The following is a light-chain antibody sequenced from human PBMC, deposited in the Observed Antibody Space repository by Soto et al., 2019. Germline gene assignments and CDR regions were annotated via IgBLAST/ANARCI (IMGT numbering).Light chain of an antibody. CDR3: QQYNGYRWT. Sequence: IQETQSPLTLSASVEHGGTITCQASQSISNWLAWYQQKPGKAPKILIYKTSSLESGVPSRFSGSGSGTEFTLTISSLQPDDFATYYCQQYNGYRWTFGQGTKVDNK. CDR1: QSISNW. CDR2: KTS. V-gene: IGKV1-5*03. J-gene: IGKJ1*01.